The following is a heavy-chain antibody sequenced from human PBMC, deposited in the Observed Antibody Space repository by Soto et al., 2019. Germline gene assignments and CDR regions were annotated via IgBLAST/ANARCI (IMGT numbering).Heavy chain of an antibody. CDR2: THTSGSA. Sequence: LDTLSLTCSVYGGSIGSYFWSPTRQPAGKGLEWIGRTHTSGSAYYNPSLRSRVSMSVDTSKNQFSLRLNSVTAADTAVYYCARGTSSGWDYFDYWGQCTLVTVS. CDR3: ARGTSSGWDYFDY. D-gene: IGHD6-19*01. CDR1: GGSIGSYF. J-gene: IGHJ4*02. V-gene: IGHV4-4*07.